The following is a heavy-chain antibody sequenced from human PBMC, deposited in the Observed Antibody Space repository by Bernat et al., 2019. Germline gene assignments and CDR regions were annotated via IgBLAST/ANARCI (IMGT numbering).Heavy chain of an antibody. CDR1: GFTFSDYN. Sequence: VQLVESGGGLVKPGGSLRLSCAASGFTFSDYNMNWVRQAPGKGLEWVSSISSSSSHKYYADSGKGRFTISRDNAKNSLYLQMNSLRAEDTAVYHCAREVAKDIVVVVGATGLDYWGQGTLVTVSS. D-gene: IGHD2-15*01. J-gene: IGHJ4*02. CDR3: AREVAKDIVVVVGATGLDY. CDR2: ISSSSSHK. V-gene: IGHV3-21*01.